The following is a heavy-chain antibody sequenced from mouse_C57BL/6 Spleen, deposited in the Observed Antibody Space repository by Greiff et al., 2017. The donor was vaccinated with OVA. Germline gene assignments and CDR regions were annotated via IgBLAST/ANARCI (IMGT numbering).Heavy chain of an antibody. V-gene: IGHV1-80*01. J-gene: IGHJ2*01. CDR2: IYPGDGDT. CDR1: GYAFSSYW. D-gene: IGHD1-1*01. CDR3: ARGGYYGSSHFDD. Sequence: QVQLQQSGAELVKPGASVKISCKASGYAFSSYWMNWVKQRPGKGLEWIGQIYPGDGDTNYNGKFKGKATLTADKSSSTAYMQLSSLTSEDSAVCFWARGGYYGSSHFDDWGTGTTLTVSS.